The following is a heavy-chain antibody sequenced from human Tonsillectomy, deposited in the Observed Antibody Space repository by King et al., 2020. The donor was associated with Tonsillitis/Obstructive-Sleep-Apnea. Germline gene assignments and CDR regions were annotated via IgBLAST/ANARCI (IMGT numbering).Heavy chain of an antibody. V-gene: IGHV3-43*01. CDR2: ISWNGGIT. Sequence: VQLVESGGVVVQPGGSLRLSCAASGFTFEDYTMHWVRQTPGKGLEWVFLISWNGGITDYADSVKGRFTISRDNSKKSLYLQMNSLGTEDTALYYCAKDIGLYSSSSFDYCGQGTLVTVSS. CDR3: AKDIGLYSSSSFDY. CDR1: GFTFEDYT. D-gene: IGHD6-6*01. J-gene: IGHJ4*02.